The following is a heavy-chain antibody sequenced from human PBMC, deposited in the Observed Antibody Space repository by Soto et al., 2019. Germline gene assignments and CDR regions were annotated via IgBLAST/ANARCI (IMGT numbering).Heavy chain of an antibody. J-gene: IGHJ6*02. CDR3: ARGYYDLWSGTYSYYGMDV. V-gene: IGHV1-69*01. CDR2: IIPIFGTA. Sequence: QVQLVQSGAEVKKPGSSVKVSCKASGGTFSSYAISWVRQAPGQGLEWMGGIIPIFGTANYAQKFQGRVTITADEATSTAYMERGSLRSEDTAVYYCARGYYDLWSGTYSYYGMDVWGQGTTVTVSS. D-gene: IGHD3-3*01. CDR1: GGTFSSYA.